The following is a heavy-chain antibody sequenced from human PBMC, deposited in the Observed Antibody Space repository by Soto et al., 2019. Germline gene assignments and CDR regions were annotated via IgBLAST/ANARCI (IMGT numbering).Heavy chain of an antibody. V-gene: IGHV3-74*01. D-gene: IGHD6-19*01. CDR1: AFTFSDYY. J-gene: IGHJ4*02. CDR3: VRYFMTMAGIP. Sequence: VQLVESGGDLVQPGGSLRLSCAASAFTFSDYYMHWVRQGPGKGPVWVSAIRGDGGGTYYAGSVRGRFTISRDNGKHPVYLQMNSLRADDPAVYYCVRYFMTMAGIPWGQGTLVTVSS. CDR2: IRGDGGGT.